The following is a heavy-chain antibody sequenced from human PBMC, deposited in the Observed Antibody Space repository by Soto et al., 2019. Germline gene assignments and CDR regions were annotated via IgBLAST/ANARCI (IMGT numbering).Heavy chain of an antibody. CDR1: GGTFSSYS. Sequence: QVQLVQSGAEVKKPGSSVKVSCKASGGTFSSYSINWVRQAPGQGLEWMGEIIPIFGTANYAQKFQGRVTITADESTSTAYMELSSLRAEDTAVYYCARDGGRHSGGIDYGGQGTLVTVSS. D-gene: IGHD1-26*01. V-gene: IGHV1-69*01. CDR3: ARDGGRHSGGIDY. CDR2: IIPIFGTA. J-gene: IGHJ4*02.